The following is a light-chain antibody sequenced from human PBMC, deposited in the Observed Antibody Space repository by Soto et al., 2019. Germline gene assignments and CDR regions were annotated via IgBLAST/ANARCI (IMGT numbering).Light chain of an antibody. CDR2: DAS. V-gene: IGKV3-11*01. CDR3: QQRHMWPIT. J-gene: IGKJ5*01. CDR1: QSVSSY. Sequence: IVLTQSPATLSLSPGDRATLSCRASQSVSSYLAWYQQKNGQAPRLLIYDASNRATGIPARFSGSGYGTDVNLTISSLETEDFAVYYCQQRHMWPITFGQGTRLEIK.